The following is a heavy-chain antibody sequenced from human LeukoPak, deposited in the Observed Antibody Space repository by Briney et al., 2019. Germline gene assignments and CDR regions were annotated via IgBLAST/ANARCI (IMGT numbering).Heavy chain of an antibody. J-gene: IGHJ6*03. V-gene: IGHV4-59*01. CDR2: IYYTGTT. D-gene: IGHD3-16*01. CDR3: ARTWGSGYYYYMDV. CDR1: GGSISSYY. Sequence: PSETLSLTCTVSGGSISSYYWSWIRQPPGKGLEWIGYIYYTGTTNYNPSLKSRVTISVDTSKNQFSLKLSSVTAADTAVYYCARTWGSGYYYYMDVWGKGTTVTVSS.